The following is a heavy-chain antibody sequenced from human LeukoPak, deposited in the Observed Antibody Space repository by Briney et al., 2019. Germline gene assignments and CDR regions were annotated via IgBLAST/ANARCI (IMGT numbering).Heavy chain of an antibody. D-gene: IGHD4-11*01. V-gene: IGHV4-61*01. CDR1: SGSVSSGSYY. J-gene: IGHJ5*02. Sequence: SETLSLTCTVSSGSVSSGSYYWSWIRQPPGKGLEWIGYIYYSGSTKYNPSLKSRVTISVDTSKNQFSLKLSSVTAADTAVYYCARYRGKTTVSSLDWFDPWGQGTLVTVSS. CDR2: IYYSGST. CDR3: ARYRGKTTVSSLDWFDP.